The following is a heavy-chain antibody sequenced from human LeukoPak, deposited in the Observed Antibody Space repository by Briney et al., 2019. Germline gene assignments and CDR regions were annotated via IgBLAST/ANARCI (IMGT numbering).Heavy chain of an antibody. Sequence: SETLSLTCTVSGGSISGYYWSWIRQPPGKGLEWIGYIYYSGSTNYNPSLKSRVTISVDTSKNQFSLKLSSVTAADTAVYYCARGREWEPRVFDYWGQGTLVTVSS. CDR1: GGSISGYY. J-gene: IGHJ4*02. CDR2: IYYSGST. D-gene: IGHD1-26*01. V-gene: IGHV4-59*01. CDR3: ARGREWEPRVFDY.